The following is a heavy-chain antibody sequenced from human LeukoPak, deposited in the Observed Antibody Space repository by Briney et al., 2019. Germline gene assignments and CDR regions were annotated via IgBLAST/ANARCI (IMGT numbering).Heavy chain of an antibody. CDR3: ARDLMSGEVVPAATPFDY. CDR1: GFTFITYA. D-gene: IGHD2-2*02. J-gene: IGHJ4*02. CDR2: ISYDGSNK. V-gene: IGHV3-30-3*01. Sequence: PGGSLRLSCAASGFTFITYAMHWVRQAPGKGLEWVAVISYDGSNKYYADSVKGRFTISRDNSKNTLYLQMNGLRAEDTAVYYCARDLMSGEVVPAATPFDYWGQGTLVTVSS.